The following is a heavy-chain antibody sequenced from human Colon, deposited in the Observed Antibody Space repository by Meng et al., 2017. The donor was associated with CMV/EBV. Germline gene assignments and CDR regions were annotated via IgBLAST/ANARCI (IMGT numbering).Heavy chain of an antibody. CDR3: AKSRSSTPGIVDD. D-gene: IGHD2/OR15-2a*01. V-gene: IGHV4-61*08. CDR1: RVSVTSGAYH. Sequence: QVQLQECGPGLLKPSETLSLTCIVSRVSVTSGAYHWSWIRQSPGKGLEWIGYIYDTGITIYNPSLKSRVTIFLETSKNQFSLNLNSMTTADTAVYYCAKSRSSTPGIVDDWGQGTLVTVSS. J-gene: IGHJ4*02. CDR2: IYDTGIT.